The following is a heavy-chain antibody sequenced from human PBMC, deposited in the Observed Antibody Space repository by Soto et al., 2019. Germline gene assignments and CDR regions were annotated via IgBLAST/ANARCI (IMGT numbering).Heavy chain of an antibody. CDR3: ASKGYRI. D-gene: IGHD3-16*02. CDR1: GAYISGSDYY. J-gene: IGHJ1*01. CDR2: IYHTGEA. V-gene: IGHV4-39*01. Sequence: ETLSLTGRVSGAYISGSDYYWGWIRQSPGKGLEWIGSIYHTGEAYYKSSLKSRVTISVDTSKNQFYLQLRSLTAADTAVYYCASKGYRIWGQGTQVTVYS.